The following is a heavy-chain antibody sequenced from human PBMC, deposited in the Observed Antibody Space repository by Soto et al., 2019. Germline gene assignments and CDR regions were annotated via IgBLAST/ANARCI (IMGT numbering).Heavy chain of an antibody. Sequence: PREYLRLPRAASGCTFSTAWKILGRQPPGKRLEWVGRIKSKTDGGTTDYAAPVKGRFTISRDDSKNTLYLQMNSLKTEDTAVYYCTTRIWFGESXIQSKDYWGQGT. CDR3: TTRIWFGESXIQSKDY. CDR1: GCTFSTAW. V-gene: IGHV3-15*01. CDR2: IKSKTDGGTT. J-gene: IGHJ4*02. D-gene: IGHD3-10*01.